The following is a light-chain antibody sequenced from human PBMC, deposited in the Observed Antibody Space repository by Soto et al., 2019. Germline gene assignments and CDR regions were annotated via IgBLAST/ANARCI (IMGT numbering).Light chain of an antibody. J-gene: IGKJ1*01. Sequence: IVMTQSPATLSVSPGERATLSCRASQSISSNLAWYQQKPGQAPRLLIYGASTRATGIPGRFSGSGSGTEFTLTISSLLSEDFAVYYCQHYGSSRTFGQGTKVEIK. V-gene: IGKV3-15*01. CDR3: QHYGSSRT. CDR2: GAS. CDR1: QSISSN.